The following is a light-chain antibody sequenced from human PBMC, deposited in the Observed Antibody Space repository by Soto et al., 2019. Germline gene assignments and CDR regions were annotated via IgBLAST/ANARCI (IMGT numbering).Light chain of an antibody. Sequence: DTQMTQSPSTLSASIGDTVTITCRASQSIDMYLAWYQQKPGKAPKLLVSKASTLETGVPSRFSGGGSGTEFTLTISSLQPDDFATYYCQQYNFLWTFGQGTKMEI. CDR1: QSIDMY. CDR3: QQYNFLWT. CDR2: KAS. V-gene: IGKV1-5*03. J-gene: IGKJ1*01.